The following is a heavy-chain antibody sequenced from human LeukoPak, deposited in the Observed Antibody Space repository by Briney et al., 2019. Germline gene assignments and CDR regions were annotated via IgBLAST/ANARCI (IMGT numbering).Heavy chain of an antibody. V-gene: IGHV4-38-2*01. Sequence: SETLSLTCAVSGYSISSGYYWGWIRQPPGKGLEWIGSIFHSGSTYYNPSLKSRVTMSVDTSENHFSLNLRSETAADPAVYYCARRRGSHYFDYWGQGTLVTVSS. D-gene: IGHD3-10*01. CDR2: IFHSGST. J-gene: IGHJ4*02. CDR1: GYSISSGYY. CDR3: ARRRGSHYFDY.